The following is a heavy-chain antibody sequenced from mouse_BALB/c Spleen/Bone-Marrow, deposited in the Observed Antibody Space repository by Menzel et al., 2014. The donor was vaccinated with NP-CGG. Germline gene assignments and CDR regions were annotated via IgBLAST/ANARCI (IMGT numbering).Heavy chain of an antibody. Sequence: QVQLQQSGAELVRPGASVKLSCKASGYTFTSYWINWVKQRPGQALEWIGNIYPSDSYTNYNQKFKDKATLTVDKSSSTAYVQLSSPTSEDSAVYYCTRDDGSFAYWGQGTQVTVSA. V-gene: IGHV1-69*02. D-gene: IGHD2-3*01. CDR1: GYTFTSYW. CDR3: TRDDGSFAY. J-gene: IGHJ3*01. CDR2: IYPSDSYT.